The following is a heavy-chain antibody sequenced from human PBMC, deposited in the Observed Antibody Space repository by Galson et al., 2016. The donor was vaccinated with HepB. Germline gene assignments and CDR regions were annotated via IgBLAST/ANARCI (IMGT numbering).Heavy chain of an antibody. CDR2: IYDSGSP. CDR1: GFTVYNNY. J-gene: IGHJ2*01. V-gene: IGHV4-59*02. Sequence: LRLSCAASGFTVYNNYMWWVRQAPGKGLEWIGYIYDSGSPSSNPSLKSRVAISIDMSKRQVSLKVTSVTATDTAVYFCAREVSRAARGTTFWYFDLWGRGTLVTVSS. CDR3: AREVSRAARGTTFWYFDL. D-gene: IGHD6-13*01.